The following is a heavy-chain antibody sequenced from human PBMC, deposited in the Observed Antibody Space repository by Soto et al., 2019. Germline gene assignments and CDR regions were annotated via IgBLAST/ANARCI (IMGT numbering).Heavy chain of an antibody. CDR1: GGTFSSYA. J-gene: IGHJ5*02. V-gene: IGHV1-69*13. Sequence: ASVKVSCKASGGTFSSYAISWVRQAPGQGFEWMGGIIPIFGTANYAQKFQGRVTITADESTSTAYMELSSLRSEDTAVYYCARIYDILTGYYTSWFDPWGQGTLVTVSS. CDR2: IIPIFGTA. D-gene: IGHD3-9*01. CDR3: ARIYDILTGYYTSWFDP.